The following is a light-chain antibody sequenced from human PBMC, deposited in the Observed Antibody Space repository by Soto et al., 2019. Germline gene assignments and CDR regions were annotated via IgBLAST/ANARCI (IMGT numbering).Light chain of an antibody. CDR2: DVS. CDR3: CSYAGRYTYV. J-gene: IGLJ1*01. V-gene: IGLV2-11*01. CDR1: NSDVGAYNY. Sequence: QSVLTQPPSVSGSPGQSVTISCTGTNSDVGAYNYVSWYQQHPGKAPKLMIYDVSKRPSGVPDRFSGSKSGNTASLTISGLQAEDEADYYCCSYAGRYTYVFGTGAKVTVL.